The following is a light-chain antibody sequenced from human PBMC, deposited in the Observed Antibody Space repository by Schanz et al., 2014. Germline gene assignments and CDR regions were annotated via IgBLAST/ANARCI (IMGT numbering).Light chain of an antibody. V-gene: IGKV2-28*01. J-gene: IGKJ2*01. CDR3: MQGTHWPGT. CDR1: HSLLHSNGFTY. CDR2: LAF. Sequence: DIVMTQSPLSLSVPPGEPASISCRSSHSLLHSNGFTYLDWYLHKPGQSPQLLIYLAFNRASGVPDRFSGSGSGTDFTLKITRVEAEDVGVYFCMQGTHWPGTFGQGTKLEIK.